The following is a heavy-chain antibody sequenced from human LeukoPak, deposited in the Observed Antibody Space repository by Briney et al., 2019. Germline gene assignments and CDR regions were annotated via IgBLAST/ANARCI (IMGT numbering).Heavy chain of an antibody. CDR3: AKDSSTTWFGGDSK. J-gene: IGHJ4*02. CDR2: ISYDGSNK. CDR1: GFTFSSYG. D-gene: IGHD3-10*01. V-gene: IGHV3-30*18. Sequence: GGSLRLSCAASGFTFSSYGMHWVRQAPGKGLEWGAVISYDGSNKYYADSVKGRFTISRDNSKNTLYLQMNSLRAEDTAVYFCAKDSSTTWFGGDSKWGQGTLVTVSS.